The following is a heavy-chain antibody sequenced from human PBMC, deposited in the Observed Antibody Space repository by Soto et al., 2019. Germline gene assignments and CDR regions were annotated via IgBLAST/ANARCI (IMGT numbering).Heavy chain of an antibody. V-gene: IGHV3-23*01. Sequence: EVQLLESGGGLVQPGGSLRLSCAASGFTFGSYGMTWVRQAPGKGLFWVSTISGSGGSTFYADSVKGRFAISRDNSKNTLYLLMNNLRHEDTAVYYCANRGPPYAWGQGTLVTVYS. D-gene: IGHD2-2*01. J-gene: IGHJ5*02. CDR3: ANRGPPYA. CDR1: GFTFGSYG. CDR2: ISGSGGST.